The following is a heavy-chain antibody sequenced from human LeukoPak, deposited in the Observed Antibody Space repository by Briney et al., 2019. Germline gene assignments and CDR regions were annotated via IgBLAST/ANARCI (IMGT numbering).Heavy chain of an antibody. D-gene: IGHD3-3*01. CDR1: GFTFSSYG. Sequence: GRSLRLSCAASGFTFSSYGMHWVRQAPGKGLEWVAVIWYDGSSKYYADSVKGRFTISRDNSKNTLYLQMNSLRAEDTAVYYCARDPSYDFWSGYYALDYWGQGTLVTVSS. J-gene: IGHJ4*02. CDR2: IWYDGSSK. V-gene: IGHV3-33*01. CDR3: ARDPSYDFWSGYYALDY.